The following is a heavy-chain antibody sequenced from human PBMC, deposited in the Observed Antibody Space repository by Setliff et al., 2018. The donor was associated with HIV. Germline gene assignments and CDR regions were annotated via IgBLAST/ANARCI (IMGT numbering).Heavy chain of an antibody. CDR2: ISWNSGRI. D-gene: IGHD6-19*01. Sequence: GGSLRLSCAASGFNFNDYAMHWVRQAPGEGLEWVSGISWNSGRIGYADSVKGRFSISRDNAKDSVYLQMNSLRTEDTAFYYCAKKVAGVNWYFDLWGRGTLVTVSS. CDR3: AKKVAGVNWYFDL. CDR1: GFNFNDYA. J-gene: IGHJ2*01. V-gene: IGHV3-9*01.